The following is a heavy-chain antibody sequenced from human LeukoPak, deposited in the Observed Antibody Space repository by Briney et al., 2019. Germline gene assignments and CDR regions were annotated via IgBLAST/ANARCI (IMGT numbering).Heavy chain of an antibody. Sequence: GGSLRLSCVASGFSFSSYWMAWVRQAPGKGLEWVANIKYDGSHKYYVDSVEGRFTISRDNAKNSVYLQMNSLRVDDTAVYCCASSHDSSGNDWGQGTMVTVSS. V-gene: IGHV3-7*01. CDR3: ASSHDSSGND. D-gene: IGHD3-22*01. CDR1: GFSFSSYW. J-gene: IGHJ4*02. CDR2: IKYDGSHK.